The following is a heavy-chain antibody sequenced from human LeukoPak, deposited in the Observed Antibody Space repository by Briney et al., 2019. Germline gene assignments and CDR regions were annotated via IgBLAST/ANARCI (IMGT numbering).Heavy chain of an antibody. CDR2: INTYKGDT. CDR1: HYTLTNYN. CDR3: ARESGHCYGDNCFYFSDL. V-gene: IGHV1-18*01. Sequence: ASVKVSCKASHYTLTNYNISWVRQAPGQGLEWMGWINTYKGDTSYAQKFQGRVTMTADTATNTAYMDLRGLRSDDTAVYYCARESGHCYGDNCFYFSDLWGPGFLLTVSS. J-gene: IGHJ4*02. D-gene: IGHD4-23*01.